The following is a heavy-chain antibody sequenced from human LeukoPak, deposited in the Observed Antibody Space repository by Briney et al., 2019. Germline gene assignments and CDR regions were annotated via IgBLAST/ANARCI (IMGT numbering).Heavy chain of an antibody. CDR1: GGSISSYY. V-gene: IGHV4-59*01. Sequence: PSETLSLTCTVSGGSISSYYWSWIRQPPGKGLEWIGYIYYSGSTNYNPSLKSRVTISVDTSKNQFSLKLSSVTAADTAVYYCAREDYGDSQPFDYWGQGTLVTVSS. D-gene: IGHD4-17*01. J-gene: IGHJ4*02. CDR3: AREDYGDSQPFDY. CDR2: IYYSGST.